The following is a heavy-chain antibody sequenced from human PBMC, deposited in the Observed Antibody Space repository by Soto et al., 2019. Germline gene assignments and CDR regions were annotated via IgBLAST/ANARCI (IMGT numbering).Heavy chain of an antibody. CDR2: IYYSGST. CDR3: ARRYGGNFDH. V-gene: IGHV4-59*01. D-gene: IGHD1-26*01. J-gene: IGHJ4*02. Sequence: QVQLQESGPGLVKPSETLSLTCTVSGGSINNYYWSWIRQPPGKGLEWIGYIYYSGSTNYNPSLKSRVTISVDTSKNQFSLKLSSVTAADTAVYYCARRYGGNFDHWGQGTLVTVSS. CDR1: GGSINNYY.